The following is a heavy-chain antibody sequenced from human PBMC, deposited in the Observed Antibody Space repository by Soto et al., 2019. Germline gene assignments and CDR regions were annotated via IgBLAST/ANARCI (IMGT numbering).Heavy chain of an antibody. Sequence: QVQLQESGPGLVEPSGTLYLTCAVSGGSVSSDYWWSWVRQPPGKGLEWLGEIYHSGSTNYNPSLKSRVTISVDNSNNRFSLNLNSATAADTAVYYCTRNGWYSLDLWGQGTLVTVSS. V-gene: IGHV4-4*02. D-gene: IGHD6-19*01. CDR3: TRNGWYSLDL. CDR1: GGSVSSDYW. CDR2: IYHSGST. J-gene: IGHJ5*02.